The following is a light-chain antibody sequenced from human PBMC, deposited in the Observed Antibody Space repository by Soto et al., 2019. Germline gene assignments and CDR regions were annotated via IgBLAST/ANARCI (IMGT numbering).Light chain of an antibody. CDR1: QSISSW. CDR2: DAS. J-gene: IGKJ5*01. V-gene: IGKV1-5*01. Sequence: DIQMTQSPSTLSASVGDRVTITCRASQSISSWLAWYQQKPGKDPKLLIYDASSLESGVPSRFSGSGSGTEFTLTISSLQPHDLATYYCQQYNSYSITFGQGTRLEIK. CDR3: QQYNSYSIT.